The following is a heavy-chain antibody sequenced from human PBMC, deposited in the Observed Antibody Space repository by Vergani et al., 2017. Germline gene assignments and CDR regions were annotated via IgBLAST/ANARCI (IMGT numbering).Heavy chain of an antibody. V-gene: IGHV5-51*01. J-gene: IGHJ6*02. D-gene: IGHD2-2*03. CDR2: IYPGDSDT. CDR3: AIHGYCSSTSCEGGYYYYGMDV. CDR1: GYSFTSYW. Sequence: EVQLVQSGAEVKKPGESLKISCKGSGYSFTSYWIGWVRQRPGKGLEWRGIIYPGDSDTRYSPSFQGQVTISADKSISTAYLQWSSLKASDTAMYYCAIHGYCSSTSCEGGYYYYGMDVWGQGTTVTVSS.